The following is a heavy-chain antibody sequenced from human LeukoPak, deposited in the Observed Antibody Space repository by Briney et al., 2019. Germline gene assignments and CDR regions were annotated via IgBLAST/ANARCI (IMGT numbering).Heavy chain of an antibody. CDR2: ISWNSGSI. CDR1: GFTFDDYA. V-gene: IGHV3-9*01. Sequence: PGGSLRLSCAASGFTFDDYAMHWVRQAPGKGLEWVSGISWNSGSIGYADSVKGRFTISRDNAKNSLYLQMNSLRAEDTALYYCAKDLSMVRGVIITSWAFDIWGQGTMVTVSS. CDR3: AKDLSMVRGVIITSWAFDI. J-gene: IGHJ3*02. D-gene: IGHD3-10*01.